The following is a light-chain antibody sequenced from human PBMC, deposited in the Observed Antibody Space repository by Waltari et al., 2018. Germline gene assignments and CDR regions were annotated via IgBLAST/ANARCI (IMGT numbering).Light chain of an antibody. V-gene: IGLV4-69*01. CDR1: SGYSRNV. CDR2: VNSDGSH. Sequence: LVLTQSPSASASLGASVKLTCSLRSGYSRNVIACLQQQPGKGPRYLMKVNSDGSHRKGDDIPDRFSASNSGTEYYLTISSLQSEDEADYYCQTGGHGTWVFGGGTKLTVL. CDR3: QTGGHGTWV. J-gene: IGLJ3*02.